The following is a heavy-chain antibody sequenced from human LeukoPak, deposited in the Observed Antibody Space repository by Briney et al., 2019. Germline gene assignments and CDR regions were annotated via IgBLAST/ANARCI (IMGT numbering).Heavy chain of an antibody. CDR1: GFTLSSYW. CDR2: IKQDGSEK. D-gene: IGHD3-10*01. J-gene: IGHJ4*02. V-gene: IGHV3-7*01. CDR3: ARDSSITNSPGG. Sequence: GGSLRLSCASSGFTLSSYWMRWVRQAPGKGLEWVANIKQDGSEKYYVDSVKGRFTISRDNAKNSLYLQMNSLRPEDTAVYYCARDSSITNSPGGWGEGTLVTVSS.